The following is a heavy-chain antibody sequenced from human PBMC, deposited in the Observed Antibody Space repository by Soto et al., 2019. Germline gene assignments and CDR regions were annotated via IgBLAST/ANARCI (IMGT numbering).Heavy chain of an antibody. Sequence: QVQLVESGGGVAQPGRSLRLSCAASGFTFSSYGMHWVRQAPGKGLEWVAVIWYDGSNKYYVDSVKGRFTISRDNSKNTLYLQMNSLRAEDTAVYYCARGGYCSSTSCYTYYYYGMDVWGQGTTVTVSS. J-gene: IGHJ6*02. D-gene: IGHD2-2*02. CDR1: GFTFSSYG. CDR3: ARGGYCSSTSCYTYYYYGMDV. CDR2: IWYDGSNK. V-gene: IGHV3-33*01.